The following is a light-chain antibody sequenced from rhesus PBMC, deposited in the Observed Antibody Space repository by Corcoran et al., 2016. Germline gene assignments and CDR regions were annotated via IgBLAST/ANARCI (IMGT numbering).Light chain of an antibody. CDR2: MAS. CDR3: LQYTSRPYI. V-gene: IGKV1-22*01. Sequence: DIQMTQSPSSLSASVGDTVTITCRASQSIANWLAWFQQKPGKAPNLLIYMASTLHSGVPSRFSGIGSGTDFTLTISSLQTEDFATYHCLQYTSRPYIFGQGTKVEIK. CDR1: QSIANW. J-gene: IGKJ2*01.